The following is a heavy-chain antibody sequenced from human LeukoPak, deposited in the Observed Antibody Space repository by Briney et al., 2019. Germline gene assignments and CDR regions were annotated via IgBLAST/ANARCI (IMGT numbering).Heavy chain of an antibody. CDR1: GGTFSSYA. CDR3: ASVAARSHYYYYMDV. Sequence: SVKVSCKASGGTFSSYAISWVRQAPGQGLEWMGGIIPIFGTANYAQKFQGRVTITADESTSTAYMELSSLRSENTAVYYCASVAARSHYYYYMDVWGKGTTVTVSS. CDR2: IIPIFGTA. D-gene: IGHD6-6*01. J-gene: IGHJ6*03. V-gene: IGHV1-69*01.